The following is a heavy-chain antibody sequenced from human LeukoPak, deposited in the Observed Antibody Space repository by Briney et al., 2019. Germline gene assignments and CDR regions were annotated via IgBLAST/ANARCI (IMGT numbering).Heavy chain of an antibody. CDR2: IYHSGST. V-gene: IGHV4-38-2*02. CDR1: GYSISSGYY. J-gene: IGHJ4*02. Sequence: SETLSLTCTVSGYSISSGYYWGWIRQPPGKGLEWIGSIYHSGSTYYNPSLKSRVTISVDTSKNQFSLHLNSVTPEDTAVYYCAREVESIAAADSWGQGTLVIVSS. D-gene: IGHD6-13*01. CDR3: AREVESIAAADS.